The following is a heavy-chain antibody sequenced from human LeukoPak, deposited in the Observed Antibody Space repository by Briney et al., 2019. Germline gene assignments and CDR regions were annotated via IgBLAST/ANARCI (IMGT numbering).Heavy chain of an antibody. V-gene: IGHV4-39*01. J-gene: IGHJ4*02. Sequence: GSLRLSCAASGFTFSSYSMNWVRQPPGKGLEWIGSIYYSGSTYYNPSLKSRVTISVDTSKNQFSLKLSSVTAADTAVYYCASSYCTNGVCYFASDYFDYWGQGTLVTVSS. CDR3: ASSYCTNGVCYFASDYFDY. CDR1: GFTFSSYSMN. CDR2: IYYSGST. D-gene: IGHD2-8*01.